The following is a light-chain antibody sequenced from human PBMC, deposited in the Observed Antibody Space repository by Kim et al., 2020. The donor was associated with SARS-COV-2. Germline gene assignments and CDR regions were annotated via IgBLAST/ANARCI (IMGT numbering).Light chain of an antibody. V-gene: IGLV3-19*01. CDR2: GKN. J-gene: IGLJ3*02. CDR3: HSRDSTGNV. CDR1: SLRNYY. Sequence: SSELTQDPAVSVALGQTVRITCRGDSLRNYYATWYQQKPGQAPVLVIYGKNNRPSGIPDRFSGSSLGDTASLTLTGAQAEGEADYYCHSRDSTGNVFGGGAQLTVL.